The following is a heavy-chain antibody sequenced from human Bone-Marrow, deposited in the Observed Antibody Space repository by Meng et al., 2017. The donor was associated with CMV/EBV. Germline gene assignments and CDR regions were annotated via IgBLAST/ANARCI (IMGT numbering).Heavy chain of an antibody. CDR3: ARAIYSGSYHRFDP. V-gene: IGHV1-69*01. CDR1: EYTFTGYY. Sequence: QVQLVQSGAEVKKPGASVKVSCKASEYTFTGYYMHWVRQAPGQGLEWMGGIIPIFGTANYAQKFQGRVTITADESTSTAYMELSSLRSEDTAVYYCARAIYSGSYHRFDPWGQGTLVTVSS. J-gene: IGHJ5*02. D-gene: IGHD1-26*01. CDR2: IIPIFGTA.